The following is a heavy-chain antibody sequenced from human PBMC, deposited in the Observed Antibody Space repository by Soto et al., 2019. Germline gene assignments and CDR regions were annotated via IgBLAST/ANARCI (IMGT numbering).Heavy chain of an antibody. V-gene: IGHV1-2*02. CDR3: AASPTPSSSHWFDP. CDR1: GYTFTGYY. CDR2: INPNSGGT. J-gene: IGHJ5*02. D-gene: IGHD6-6*01. Sequence: GASVKVSCKASGYTFTGYYMHWVRQAPGQGLEWMGWINPNSGGTNYAQKLLGRVTLTSDTSTSTVYMELSSLRSEDTAVYYCAASPTPSSSHWFDPWGQGALVTVSS.